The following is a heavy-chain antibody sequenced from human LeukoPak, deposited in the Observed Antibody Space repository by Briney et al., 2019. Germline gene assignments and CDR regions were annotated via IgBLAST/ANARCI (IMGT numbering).Heavy chain of an antibody. D-gene: IGHD2-2*01. CDR1: GGNFNTYV. CDR3: ARDLVPAANFYYYYGMDV. V-gene: IGHV3-23*01. J-gene: IGHJ6*02. Sequence: GRSLRLSCAASGGNFNTYVMNWVRQAPGKGLEWVSAIGGRGDITFYADSVKGRFTISRDNSKNTLFLQMDRLRAEDTAVYYCARDLVPAANFYYYYGMDVWGQGPTVTVSS. CDR2: IGGRGDIT.